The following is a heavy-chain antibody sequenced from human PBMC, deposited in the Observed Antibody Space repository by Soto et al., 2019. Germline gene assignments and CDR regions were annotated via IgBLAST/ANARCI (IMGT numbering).Heavy chain of an antibody. CDR2: IIPMFDTA. CDR3: ARSLTYYYETSGYYLGNI. D-gene: IGHD3-22*01. V-gene: IGHV1-69*01. Sequence: QVQLVQSGAEEKKPGSSVKVSCKASGGTFSSYAFSWVRQAPGQGLEWMGGIIPMFDTANYAQKFQDRVTISADESTSTAYMELSSLTSEDTAVYYCARSLTYYYETSGYYLGNIWGQGTLVTVSS. J-gene: IGHJ4*02. CDR1: GGTFSSYA.